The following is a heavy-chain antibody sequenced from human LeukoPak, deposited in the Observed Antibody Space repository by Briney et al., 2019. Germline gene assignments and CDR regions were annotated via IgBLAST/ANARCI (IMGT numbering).Heavy chain of an antibody. D-gene: IGHD3-22*01. J-gene: IGHJ4*02. CDR2: INPNSGGT. Sequence: VASVKISCKASGYTFSIYGFSWVRQAPGQGLEWMGWINPNSGGTNYAQKFQGRVTMTRDTSISTAYMELSRLRSDDTAVYYCARDERYDSSGYPFDYWGQGTLVTVSS. CDR3: ARDERYDSSGYPFDY. CDR1: GYTFSIYG. V-gene: IGHV1-2*02.